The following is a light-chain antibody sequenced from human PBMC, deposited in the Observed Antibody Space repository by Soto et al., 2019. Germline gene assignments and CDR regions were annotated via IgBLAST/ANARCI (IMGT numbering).Light chain of an antibody. J-gene: IGKJ1*01. Sequence: EIVLTQSPGTLSLSQGERATLSCRASQSVSGSYLAWYQQTPGQAPRLLIYGASSRATGIPDRFSGSGSGTDFTLTITRLEPEDFAVYYCQQYGSLPRTFGQGTKVDIK. CDR2: GAS. CDR3: QQYGSLPRT. CDR1: QSVSGSY. V-gene: IGKV3-20*01.